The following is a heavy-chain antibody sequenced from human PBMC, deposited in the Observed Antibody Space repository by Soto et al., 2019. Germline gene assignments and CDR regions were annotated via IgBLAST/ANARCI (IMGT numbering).Heavy chain of an antibody. CDR3: ARRGIVGAIGYYYYGMDV. CDR1: GYSFTSYW. V-gene: IGHV5-51*01. Sequence: ESLKISFKGSGYSFTSYWIGWVRQIPGKGLEWMGIIYPGDSDTRYSPSFQGQVTISADKSISTAYLQWSSLKASDTAMYYCARRGIVGAIGYYYYGMDVWGQGTTVTVSS. D-gene: IGHD1-26*01. CDR2: IYPGDSDT. J-gene: IGHJ6*02.